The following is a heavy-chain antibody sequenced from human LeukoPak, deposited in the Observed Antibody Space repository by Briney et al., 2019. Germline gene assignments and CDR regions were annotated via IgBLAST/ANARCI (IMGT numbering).Heavy chain of an antibody. CDR1: GFTVSSNY. D-gene: IGHD1-26*01. J-gene: IGHJ4*02. CDR3: ARGGGGATSAEDFDY. V-gene: IGHV3-53*05. CDR2: IYSGGST. Sequence: GGSLRLSCAASGFTVSSNYMSWVRQAPGKGLEWVSVIYSGGSTYYADSVKGRFTISRDNSKNTLYLQMGSLRAEDMAVYYCARGGGGATSAEDFDYWGQGTLVTVSS.